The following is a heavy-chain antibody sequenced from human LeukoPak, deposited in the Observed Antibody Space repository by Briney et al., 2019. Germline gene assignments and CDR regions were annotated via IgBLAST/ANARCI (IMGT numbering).Heavy chain of an antibody. CDR3: ARRPGIVGANDAFDI. J-gene: IGHJ3*02. CDR1: GGSISSSSYY. Sequence: SETLSLTCTVSGGSISSSSYYWGWIRQPPGKGLEWIGSIYYSGSTYYNPSLKSRVTISVDTSKNQFSLKLSSVTAADTAVYYCARRPGIVGANDAFDIWGQGTMVTVSS. D-gene: IGHD1-26*01. CDR2: IYYSGST. V-gene: IGHV4-39*01.